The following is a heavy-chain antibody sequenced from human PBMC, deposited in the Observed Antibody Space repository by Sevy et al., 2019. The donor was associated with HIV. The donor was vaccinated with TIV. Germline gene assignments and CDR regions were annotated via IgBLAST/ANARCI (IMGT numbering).Heavy chain of an antibody. J-gene: IGHJ4*02. V-gene: IGHV3-23*01. CDR1: GFTFNSYA. CDR2: ISGSGDAK. D-gene: IGHD2-21*01. CDR3: YNCAWPECDNPFDF. Sequence: GGSLRLSCEASGFTFNSYAMTWVRQPPGKGLEWVSTISGSGDAKYYAGSVKGRVTISRDNSKNIMYLQMTSLGADGTAVNYFYNCAWPECDNPFDFWGQGTVVTVSS.